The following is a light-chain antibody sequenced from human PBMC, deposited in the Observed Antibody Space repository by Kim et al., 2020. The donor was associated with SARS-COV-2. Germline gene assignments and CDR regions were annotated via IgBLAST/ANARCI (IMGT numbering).Light chain of an antibody. Sequence: VALGQTVRITCQGDSLRSDYATWYQQKPGQAPILVIYGKNNRPSGIPDRFSGSSSGNTASLTITGTQAGDEANYYCNSRDSNDNVVFGGGTKLTVL. CDR1: SLRSDY. CDR2: GKN. V-gene: IGLV3-19*01. CDR3: NSRDSNDNVV. J-gene: IGLJ2*01.